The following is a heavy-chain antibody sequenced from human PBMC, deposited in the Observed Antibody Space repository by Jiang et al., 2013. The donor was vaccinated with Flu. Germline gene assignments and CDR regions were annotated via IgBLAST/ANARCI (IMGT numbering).Heavy chain of an antibody. CDR3: ARGDWGLFDY. D-gene: IGHD7-27*01. V-gene: IGHV1-3*04. J-gene: IGHJ4*02. CDR1: GYIFTTYA. CDR2: INTGNGNT. Sequence: EVKKPGASVKVSCKASGYIFTTYAMHWVRQAPGQRLEWMGWINTGNGNTEYSQKFQGRVTITRDTSASTAYMELSSLRSEDTAVYYCARGDWGLFDYWGQGTLVTVSS.